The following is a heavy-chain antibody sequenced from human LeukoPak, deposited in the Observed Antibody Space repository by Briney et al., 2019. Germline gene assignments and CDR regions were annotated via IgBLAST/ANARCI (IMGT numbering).Heavy chain of an antibody. CDR1: GGSFSGYY. D-gene: IGHD1-26*01. V-gene: IGHV4-34*01. CDR2: INHSGST. Sequence: SETLSPTCAVYGGSFSGYYWSWIRQPPGKGLEWIGEINHSGSTNYNPSLKSRVTISVDTSKNQFSLKLSSVTAADTAVYYCARGPLSEWELPALFSWGQGTLVTVSS. J-gene: IGHJ4*02. CDR3: ARGPLSEWELPALFS.